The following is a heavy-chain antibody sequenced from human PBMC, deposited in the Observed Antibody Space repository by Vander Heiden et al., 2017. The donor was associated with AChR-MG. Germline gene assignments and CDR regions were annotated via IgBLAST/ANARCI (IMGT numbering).Heavy chain of an antibody. D-gene: IGHD5-18*01. CDR2: MNPNSGNT. CDR3: ARGRGYSYVYDY. V-gene: IGHV1-8*01. J-gene: IGHJ4*02. CDR1: GYPFTSYD. Sequence: QVQLVQSRAHVTKPRASVKVPCKASGYPFTSYDINCVRQATGQGLEWMGWMNPNSGNTGYAQKFQGRVTMTRNTSISTAYMELSSLRSEDTAVYYCARGRGYSYVYDYWGQGTLVTVSS.